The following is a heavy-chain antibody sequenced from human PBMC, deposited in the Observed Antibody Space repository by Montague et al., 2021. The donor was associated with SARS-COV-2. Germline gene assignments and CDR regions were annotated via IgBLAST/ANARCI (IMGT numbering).Heavy chain of an antibody. CDR1: GFTFSSYE. CDR3: ARDREYCSSASCYDIYYGMDV. CDR2: ISGSGSII. D-gene: IGHD2-2*01. Sequence: SLRLSCAASGFTFSSYEMNWVRQAPGKGLEWVSYISGSGSIIYYVDSVKGRFTISRDVAKNSLYLQMSSLRAEDTAVYYCARDREYCSSASCYDIYYGMDVWGPGTTVTVSS. J-gene: IGHJ6*02. V-gene: IGHV3-48*03.